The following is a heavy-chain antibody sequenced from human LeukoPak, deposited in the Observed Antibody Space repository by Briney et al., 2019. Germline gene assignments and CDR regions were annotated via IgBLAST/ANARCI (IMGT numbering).Heavy chain of an antibody. CDR3: ARQVGRKLWFGELPNPHFDY. J-gene: IGHJ4*02. V-gene: IGHV4-39*01. CDR1: GGSISSSSYY. CDR2: IYYSGST. Sequence: SETLSLTCTVSGGSISSSSYYWGWIRQPPGKGLEWIGSIYYSGSTYYNPSLESRVTISVDTSKNQFSLKLSSVTAADTAVYYCARQVGRKLWFGELPNPHFDYWGQGTLVTVSS. D-gene: IGHD3-10*01.